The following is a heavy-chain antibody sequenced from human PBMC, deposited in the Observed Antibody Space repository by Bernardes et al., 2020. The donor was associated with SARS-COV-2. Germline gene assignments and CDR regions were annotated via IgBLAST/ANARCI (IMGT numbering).Heavy chain of an antibody. CDR2: IYYSGST. CDR3: ARHGGMGAMDYWYFDL. Sequence: SDTLSLTCTVSGGSISSYYWSWIRQPPGKGLEWIGYIYYSGSTNYNPSLKSRVTISVDTSKNQFSLKLSSVTAADTAVYYCARHGGMGAMDYWYFDLWGRGTLVTVSS. CDR1: GGSISSYY. J-gene: IGHJ2*01. D-gene: IGHD1-26*01. V-gene: IGHV4-59*08.